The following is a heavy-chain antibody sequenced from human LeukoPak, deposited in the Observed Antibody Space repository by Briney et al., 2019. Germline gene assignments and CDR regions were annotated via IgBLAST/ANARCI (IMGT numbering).Heavy chain of an antibody. CDR3: TREGGY. CDR1: GFTFSGSA. D-gene: IGHD3-16*01. J-gene: IGHJ4*02. Sequence: TGGSLRLSCAASGFTFSGSAMHWARQASGKGLEWVGRIRSKANSYATAYAASVKGRFTFSRDDSKNTAYLQMNSLKTEDTAVYYCTREGGYWGQGTLVTVSS. CDR2: IRSKANSYAT. V-gene: IGHV3-73*01.